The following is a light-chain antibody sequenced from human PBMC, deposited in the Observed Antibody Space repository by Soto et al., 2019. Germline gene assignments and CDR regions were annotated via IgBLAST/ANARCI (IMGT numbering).Light chain of an antibody. CDR2: LGS. CDR3: MQVLQTPVT. J-gene: IGKJ3*01. Sequence: IVLTQSPLSLPVTPGEPASISCRSSQSLLHGSGYNYLDWYLQKPVQSPQLLIQLGSMRASGVPDRFTCSGSGTDFTLKISRVEAEDVEVDYGMQVLQTPVTFGPGTKVEI. V-gene: IGKV2-28*01. CDR1: QSLLHGSGYNY.